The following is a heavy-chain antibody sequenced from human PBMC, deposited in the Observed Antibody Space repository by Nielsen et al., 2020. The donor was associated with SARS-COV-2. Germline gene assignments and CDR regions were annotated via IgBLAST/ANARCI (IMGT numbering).Heavy chain of an antibody. CDR3: AREARIAARPGYYYYYMDV. CDR2: IIPIFGTA. CDR1: GGTFSSYA. V-gene: IGHV1-69*13. J-gene: IGHJ6*03. Sequence: SVKVSCKASGGTFSSYAISWVRQAPGQGLEWMGGIIPIFGTANYAQKFQGRVTITADESTSTAYMELSSLRSEDTAVYYCAREARIAARPGYYYYYMDVWGKGTTVTVSS. D-gene: IGHD6-6*01.